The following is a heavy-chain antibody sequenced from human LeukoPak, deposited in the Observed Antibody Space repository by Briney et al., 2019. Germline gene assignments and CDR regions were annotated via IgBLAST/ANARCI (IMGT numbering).Heavy chain of an antibody. D-gene: IGHD4-11*01. CDR1: GFSFSTYN. J-gene: IGHJ4*02. Sequence: PGGSLRLSCAASGFSFSTYNMNWVRQAPGKGLEWVSSISTISYISYADSVKGRFTISRDIAKNSLYLQMNSLRAEDTAVYYCARDYSGIPSSCLDYWGQGTLVTVSS. CDR2: ISTISYI. CDR3: ARDYSGIPSSCLDY. V-gene: IGHV3-21*01.